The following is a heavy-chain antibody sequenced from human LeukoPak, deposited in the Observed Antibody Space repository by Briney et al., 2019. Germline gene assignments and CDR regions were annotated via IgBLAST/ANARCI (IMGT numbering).Heavy chain of an antibody. V-gene: IGHV3-23*01. CDR2: MGGGGTT. CDR1: GFTFNNYV. D-gene: IGHD3-16*01. J-gene: IGHJ4*02. Sequence: GGSLRLSCAASGFTFNNYVMSWVRQAPGKGLEWVSAMGGGGTTYYADYVKGRFTISRDTSNNILYLQMKTLRVDDTALYFCAKDRVESSTWYGGLDDWGRGTLVTVSS. CDR3: AKDRVESSTWYGGLDD.